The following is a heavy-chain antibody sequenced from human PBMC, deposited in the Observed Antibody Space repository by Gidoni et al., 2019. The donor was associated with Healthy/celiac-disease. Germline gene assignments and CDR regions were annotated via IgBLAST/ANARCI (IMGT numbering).Heavy chain of an antibody. CDR1: GFTVSSTY. J-gene: IGHJ6*02. D-gene: IGHD6-19*01. CDR3: ARDSRGYSSGWYDYYYGMDV. CDR2: IYSGGST. V-gene: IGHV3-66*01. Sequence: EVQLVESGGGLVQPGGSLRLSCAASGFTVSSTYMSWVRQAPGKGLEWVSVIYSGGSTYYADSVKGRFTISRDNSKNTLYLQMNSLRAEDTAVYYCARDSRGYSSGWYDYYYGMDVWGQGTTVTVSS.